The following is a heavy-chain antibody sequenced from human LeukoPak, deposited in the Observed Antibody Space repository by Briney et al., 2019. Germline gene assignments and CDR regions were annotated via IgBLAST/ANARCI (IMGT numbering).Heavy chain of an antibody. CDR1: AGSISSYY. CDR2: TYYSGTT. V-gene: IGHV4-59*01. D-gene: IGHD3-3*01. Sequence: SETLSLTFSVSAGSISSYYWSWIPQPPGKGLEGLGNTYYSGTTNSNPSLKRRVTISVDASKNQFSLQLSSVTAADTAVYYCARASDYEFRSGYPYYLDYWGQGTLVTVSS. J-gene: IGHJ4*02. CDR3: ARASDYEFRSGYPYYLDY.